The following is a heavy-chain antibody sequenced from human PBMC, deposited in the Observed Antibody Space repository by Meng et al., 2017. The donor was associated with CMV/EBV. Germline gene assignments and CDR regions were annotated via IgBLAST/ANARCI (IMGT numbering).Heavy chain of an antibody. Sequence: GESLKISCAASGFTFSDYYMSWIRQAPGKGLEWVSYISSSGSTIYYADSVKGRFTISRDKAKNSLYLQMNSLRAEDTAVYYCARGSRTVTYYYYGMDVWGQGTTVTVSS. D-gene: IGHD4-11*01. CDR2: ISSSGSTI. CDR3: ARGSRTVTYYYYGMDV. V-gene: IGHV3-11*01. J-gene: IGHJ6*02. CDR1: GFTFSDYY.